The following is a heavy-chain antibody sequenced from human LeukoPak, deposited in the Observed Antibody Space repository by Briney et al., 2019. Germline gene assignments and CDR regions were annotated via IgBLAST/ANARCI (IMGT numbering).Heavy chain of an antibody. Sequence: SETLSLTCTVSGGSISSGGYYWSWIRQHAGKGLEWIGYIYYTGSTYYNPSLKSRVTISVDTSKNQFSLKLSSVTAADTAVYYCARGGRYYYGSGSYYKIPRRYYFDYWGQGTLVTVSS. CDR3: ARGGRYYYGSGSYYKIPRRYYFDY. V-gene: IGHV4-31*03. CDR2: IYYTGST. CDR1: GGSISSGGYY. J-gene: IGHJ4*02. D-gene: IGHD3-10*01.